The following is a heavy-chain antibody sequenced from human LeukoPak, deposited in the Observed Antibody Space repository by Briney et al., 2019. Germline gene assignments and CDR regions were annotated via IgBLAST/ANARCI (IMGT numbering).Heavy chain of an antibody. CDR3: ARVLRSDPYYFDY. J-gene: IGHJ4*02. V-gene: IGHV1-2*02. D-gene: IGHD2-15*01. Sequence: ASAKVSCKASGYTFTGYYMHWVRQAPGQGLEWMGWINPNSGGTNYAQKFQGRVTMTRDTSIGTAYMELSRLRSDDTAVYYCARVLRSDPYYFDYWGQGTLVTVSS. CDR2: INPNSGGT. CDR1: GYTFTGYY.